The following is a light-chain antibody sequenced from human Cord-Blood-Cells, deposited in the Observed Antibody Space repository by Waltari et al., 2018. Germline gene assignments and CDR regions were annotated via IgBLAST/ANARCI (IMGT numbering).Light chain of an antibody. Sequence: QSVLTQPPSVSGAPGQRVTISCTGSSSNIGAGYDVHWYQQLPGPAPKLLIYGTSKRPSGVPDRFSGSKSGTSASLAITGLQAEDEADYYCQSYDSSLSGSVFGGGTKLTVL. CDR3: QSYDSSLSGSV. V-gene: IGLV1-40*01. CDR1: SSNIGAGYD. CDR2: GTS. J-gene: IGLJ3*02.